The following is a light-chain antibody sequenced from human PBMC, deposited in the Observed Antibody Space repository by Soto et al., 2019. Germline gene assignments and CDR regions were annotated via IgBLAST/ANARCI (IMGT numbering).Light chain of an antibody. CDR3: QQYNNGPFT. CDR2: GAS. J-gene: IGKJ3*01. CDR1: QSVSSN. Sequence: EIVMTQSPATLSVSPGERATLSCRASQSVSSNLAWYQQKPGQAPRLLIYGASTRATGIPARFSGSGSGTEFTLTFSSLQSEDFAVYYCQQYNNGPFTFGPGTKVDIK. V-gene: IGKV3-15*01.